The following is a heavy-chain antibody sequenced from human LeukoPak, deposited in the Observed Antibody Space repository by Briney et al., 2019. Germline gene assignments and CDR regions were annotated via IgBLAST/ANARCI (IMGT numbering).Heavy chain of an antibody. J-gene: IGHJ4*02. D-gene: IGHD2-2*01. CDR1: GFTVSSNY. Sequence: QTGGFLRLSCATSGFTVSSNYMSWVRQAPGKGLEWVSVIYSGGSTYYADSVKGRFTISRDNSKNTLYLQMNSLRAEDTAVYYCAKLPPRYCSSTSCYELDYFDYWGQGTLVTVSS. V-gene: IGHV3-53*01. CDR3: AKLPPRYCSSTSCYELDYFDY. CDR2: IYSGGST.